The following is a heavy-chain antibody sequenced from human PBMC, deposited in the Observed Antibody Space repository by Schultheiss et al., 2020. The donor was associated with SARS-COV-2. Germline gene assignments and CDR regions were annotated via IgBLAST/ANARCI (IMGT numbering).Heavy chain of an antibody. CDR1: GGSISRSGYY. V-gene: IGHV4-39*01. Sequence: SQTLSLTCTVSGGSISRSGYYWGWIRQPPGKGLEWIGSMFYTDNTYYNPPLKSRVTISADTSKNQFSLKLSSVTATDTAVYYCARGDSLGWFDPWGQGTLVTVSS. D-gene: IGHD5-12*01. J-gene: IGHJ5*02. CDR2: MFYTDNT. CDR3: ARGDSLGWFDP.